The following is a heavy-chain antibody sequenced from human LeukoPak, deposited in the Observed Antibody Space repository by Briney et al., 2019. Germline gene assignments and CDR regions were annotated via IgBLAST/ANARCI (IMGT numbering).Heavy chain of an antibody. CDR3: ARDLFVYCSGGSCYSGAFDI. Sequence: SETLSLTCTVSGGSISSYYWSWIRQPPGKGLEWIGYIYYSGSTNYNPSLKSRVTISVDTSKNQFSLKLSSVTAADTAVYYCARDLFVYCSGGSCYSGAFDIWGQGTMVTVSS. V-gene: IGHV4-59*01. D-gene: IGHD2-15*01. CDR2: IYYSGST. J-gene: IGHJ3*02. CDR1: GGSISSYY.